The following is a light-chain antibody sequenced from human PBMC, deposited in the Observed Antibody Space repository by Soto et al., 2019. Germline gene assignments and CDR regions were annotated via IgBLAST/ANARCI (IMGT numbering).Light chain of an antibody. Sequence: QSVLTQPPSASGTPGQRVTISCSGSSSNIGSNSVSWYQQLPGTAPKLLIYNNDQRPSGVPDRFSGSKSGTSASLAISGLQSGDEADYHCAAWDDILNGYVFGTGTKVTVL. J-gene: IGLJ1*01. CDR2: NND. V-gene: IGLV1-44*01. CDR3: AAWDDILNGYV. CDR1: SSNIGSNS.